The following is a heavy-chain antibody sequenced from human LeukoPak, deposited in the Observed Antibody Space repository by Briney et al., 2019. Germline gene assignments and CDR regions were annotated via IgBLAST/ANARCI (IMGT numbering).Heavy chain of an antibody. CDR3: ARARYYYDSSGYGLDY. CDR2: IIPIFGTA. Sequence: ASVKVSCKASGGTFSSYAISWVRQAPGQGLEWMGRIIPIFGTANYAQKFQGRVTITMDESTSTAYMELSSLRSEDTAVYYCARARYYYDSSGYGLDYWGQGTLVTVSS. V-gene: IGHV1-69*05. J-gene: IGHJ4*02. D-gene: IGHD3-22*01. CDR1: GGTFSSYA.